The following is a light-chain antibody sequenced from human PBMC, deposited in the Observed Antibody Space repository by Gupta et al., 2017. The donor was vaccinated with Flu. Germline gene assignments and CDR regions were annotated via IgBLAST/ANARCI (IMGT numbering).Light chain of an antibody. CDR2: EVS. Sequence: ALTQPASVSGSPGQSITISCTGNSSDVGGYNYVSWYKQYPDKAPKLMIDEVSKRPSGVSNRFSGSKSGNTDFLTISGLQAEDEADYYCKPYTANSTVVFGGGTKLSVL. CDR1: SSDVGGYNY. J-gene: IGLJ2*01. CDR3: KPYTANSTVV. V-gene: IGLV2-14*01.